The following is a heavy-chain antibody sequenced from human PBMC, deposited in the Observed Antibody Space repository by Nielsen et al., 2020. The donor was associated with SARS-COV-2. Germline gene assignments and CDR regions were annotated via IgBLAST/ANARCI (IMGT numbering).Heavy chain of an antibody. CDR3: ARVGQLGYYYYMDV. CDR1: GGTFSSYA. CDR2: IIPIFGTA. Sequence: SVKVSCKASGGTFSSYAISWVRQAPGQGLEWMGGIIPIFGTANYAQKFQGRVTITADESTGTAYMELNSLRAEDTAVYYCARVGQLGYYYYMDVWGKGTTVTVSS. V-gene: IGHV1-69*13. J-gene: IGHJ6*03. D-gene: IGHD6-13*01.